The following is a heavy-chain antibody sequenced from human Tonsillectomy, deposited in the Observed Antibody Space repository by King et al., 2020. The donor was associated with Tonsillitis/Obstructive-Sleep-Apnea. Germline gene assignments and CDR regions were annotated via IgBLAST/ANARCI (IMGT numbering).Heavy chain of an antibody. CDR1: GFTFSSYE. Sequence: VRLVESGGGLVQPGGSLRLSCAASGFTFSSYEMNWVRQAPGKGLEWVSYISSSGSTIYYADSVKGRFTISRDNAKNSLYLQMNSLRAEDTAVYYCARDLDVNWFDPWGQGTLVSVSS. V-gene: IGHV3-48*03. CDR2: ISSSGSTI. D-gene: IGHD3-3*01. J-gene: IGHJ5*02. CDR3: ARDLDVNWFDP.